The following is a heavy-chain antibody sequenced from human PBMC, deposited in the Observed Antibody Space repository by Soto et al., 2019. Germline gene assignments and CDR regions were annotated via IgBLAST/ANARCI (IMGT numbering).Heavy chain of an antibody. D-gene: IGHD6-19*01. CDR3: ARNPPYSSGWYYYYYGMDV. V-gene: IGHV3-30-3*01. CDR1: GFTFSSYA. J-gene: IGHJ6*02. CDR2: ISYDGSNK. Sequence: LRLSCAASGFTFSSYAMHWVRQAPGKGLEWVAVISYDGSNKYYADSVKGRFTISRDNSKNTLYLQMNSLRAEDTAVYYCARNPPYSSGWYYYYYGMDVWGQGTTVTVSS.